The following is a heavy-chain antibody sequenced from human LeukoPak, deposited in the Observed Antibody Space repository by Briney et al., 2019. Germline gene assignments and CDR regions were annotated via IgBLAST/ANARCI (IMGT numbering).Heavy chain of an antibody. Sequence: GASVKVSCKASGYIFTSYGISWVRQAPGQGLEWMGWINPNSGGTNYAQKFQGRVTMTRDTSISTAYMELSRLRSDDTAVYYCARPTLDCCYTGTTDYYYMDVLGKGTTVSVSS. CDR1: GYIFTSYG. V-gene: IGHV1-2*02. CDR3: ARPTLDCCYTGTTDYYYMDV. CDR2: INPNSGGT. J-gene: IGHJ6*03. D-gene: IGHD2-2*02.